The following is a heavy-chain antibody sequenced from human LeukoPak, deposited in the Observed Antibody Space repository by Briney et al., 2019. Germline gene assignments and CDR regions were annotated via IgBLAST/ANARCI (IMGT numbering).Heavy chain of an antibody. CDR1: GFXXXSYA. Sequence: SGFXXXSYAMHWVRQAPGKGLEWVAVISYDGSNKYYADSVKGRFTISRDNSKNTLYLQMNSLRAEDTAVYYCARGGSGSYYFDYWGQGTLVTVSS. J-gene: IGHJ4*02. CDR3: ARGGSGSYYFDY. CDR2: ISYDGSNK. D-gene: IGHD3-10*01. V-gene: IGHV3-30-3*01.